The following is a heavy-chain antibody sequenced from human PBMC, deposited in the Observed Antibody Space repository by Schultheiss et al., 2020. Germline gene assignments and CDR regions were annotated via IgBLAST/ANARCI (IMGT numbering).Heavy chain of an antibody. CDR2: IYPGDSDT. V-gene: IGHV5-51*01. J-gene: IGHJ4*02. Sequence: GESLKIACKGSGYSFTSYWISWVRQMPGKGLEWMGMIYPGDSDTRYSPSFQGQVTISADKSISTAYLQWSSLKASDTAMYYCARTHQGYCSGGSCYPIDYWGQGTLVTVSS. CDR3: ARTHQGYCSGGSCYPIDY. D-gene: IGHD2-15*01. CDR1: GYSFTSYW.